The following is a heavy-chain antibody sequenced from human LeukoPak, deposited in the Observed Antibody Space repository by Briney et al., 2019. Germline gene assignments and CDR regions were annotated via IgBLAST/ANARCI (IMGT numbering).Heavy chain of an antibody. CDR3: ARVPLKSYCGGDCYLNY. D-gene: IGHD2-21*02. V-gene: IGHV3-48*04. CDR2: ISSSSSTI. J-gene: IGHJ4*02. Sequence: GGSLTLSCAASGFTFSDEGMHWVRQAPGKGLEWVSYISSSSSTIYYADSVKGRFTISRDNAKNSLYLQMNSLRAEDTAVYYCARVPLKSYCGGDCYLNYWGQGTLVTVSS. CDR1: GFTFSDEG.